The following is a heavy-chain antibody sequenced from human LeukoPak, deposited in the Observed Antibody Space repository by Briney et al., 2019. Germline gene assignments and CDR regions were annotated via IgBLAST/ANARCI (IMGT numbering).Heavy chain of an antibody. V-gene: IGHV3-74*01. CDR3: ARGLINSGATNFDL. Sequence: PGGSLRLSCEASGFSFSSHWMHWVRQAPGKGLMWVSRINTGSSTSYAYSVKGRFTMSRDNAKNTLYLQMNSLRAEDTAVYYCARGLINSGATNFDLWGQGTLVTVSS. CDR1: GFSFSSHW. CDR2: INTGSST. J-gene: IGHJ4*02. D-gene: IGHD4-23*01.